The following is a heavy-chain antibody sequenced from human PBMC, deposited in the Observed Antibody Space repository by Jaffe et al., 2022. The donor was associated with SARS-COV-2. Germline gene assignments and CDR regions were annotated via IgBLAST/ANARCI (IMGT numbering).Heavy chain of an antibody. D-gene: IGHD3-22*01. CDR1: GFSLSTSGVG. Sequence: QITLKESGPTLVKPTQTLTLTCTFSGFSLSTSGVGVGWIRQPPGKALEWLALIYWNDDKRYSPSLKSRLTITKDTSKNQVVLTMTNMDPVDTATYYCAHRRSDYDMNWFDPWGQGTLVTVSS. J-gene: IGHJ5*02. V-gene: IGHV2-5*01. CDR2: IYWNDDK. CDR3: AHRRSDYDMNWFDP.